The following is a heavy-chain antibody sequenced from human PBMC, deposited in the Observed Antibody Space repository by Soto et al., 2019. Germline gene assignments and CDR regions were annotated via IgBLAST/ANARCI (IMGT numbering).Heavy chain of an antibody. J-gene: IGHJ4*02. Sequence: GGSLRLSCAASGFTFSVYAMSWVRQAPGKGLEWVSSISGSGGSTHYADSVKGRFTISRDNSKNTVYVQMNSLRAEDTAVYYCAIFQVGPTTPGAYWGQGTLVTVSS. CDR1: GFTFSVYA. CDR3: AIFQVGPTTPGAY. CDR2: ISGSGGST. V-gene: IGHV3-23*01. D-gene: IGHD1-26*01.